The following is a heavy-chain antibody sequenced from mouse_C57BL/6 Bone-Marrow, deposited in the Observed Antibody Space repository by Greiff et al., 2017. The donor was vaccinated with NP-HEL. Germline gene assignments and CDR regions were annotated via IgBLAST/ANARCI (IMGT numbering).Heavy chain of an antibody. D-gene: IGHD1-3*01. CDR2: IHPNSGST. CDR3: AREVARRAWFAY. J-gene: IGHJ3*01. Sequence: QVQLQQPGAELVKPGASVKLSCKASGYTFTSYWMHWVKQRPGQGLEWIGMIHPNSGSTNYNEKFKSKATLTVDKSSSTAYMQLSSLTSEDSAVYYCAREVARRAWFAYWGQGTLVTVSA. CDR1: GYTFTSYW. V-gene: IGHV1-64*01.